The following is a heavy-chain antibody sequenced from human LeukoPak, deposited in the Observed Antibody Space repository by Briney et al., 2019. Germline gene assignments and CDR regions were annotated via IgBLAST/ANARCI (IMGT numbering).Heavy chain of an antibody. CDR1: GDSISSGGYW. D-gene: IGHD5-12*01. V-gene: IGHV4-31*11. Sequence: SETLSLTCAVSGDSISSGGYWCSWSRQHPGRGPELIGYISYGGKADYTPSLQSGVAISADTPKNQFSLKLSSTTAADPAVYYCARAPVATPSEFDYRGQGTLVTASS. J-gene: IGHJ4*02. CDR2: ISYGGKA. CDR3: ARAPVATPSEFDY.